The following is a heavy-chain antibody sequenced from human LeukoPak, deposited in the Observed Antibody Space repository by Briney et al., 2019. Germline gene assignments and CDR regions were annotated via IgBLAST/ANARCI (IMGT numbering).Heavy chain of an antibody. Sequence: PSETLSLTCTVSGGSISSYYWSWIRQPAGKGLEWIGRIYTSGSTNYNPSLKSRVTISVDKSKNQFSLKLSSVTAADTAVYYCARGLDYYGAGDYWGQGTLVTVSS. CDR1: GGSISSYY. D-gene: IGHD3-10*01. J-gene: IGHJ4*02. CDR3: ARGLDYYGAGDY. V-gene: IGHV4-4*07. CDR2: IYTSGST.